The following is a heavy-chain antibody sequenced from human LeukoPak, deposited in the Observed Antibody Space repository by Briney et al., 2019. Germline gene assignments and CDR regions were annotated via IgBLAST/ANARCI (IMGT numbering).Heavy chain of an antibody. V-gene: IGHV4-59*08. Sequence: RTSETLSLTCTVSDGSMSGYYWSWIRQHPGKGLEWIGYIYYSGSTNYNPSLKRRVTISEDRSMNQFSLKLSSVTAADTAVYYCARHKSDYGDYHAHWGQGTLVTVSS. D-gene: IGHD4-17*01. J-gene: IGHJ4*02. CDR3: ARHKSDYGDYHAH. CDR2: IYYSGST. CDR1: DGSMSGYY.